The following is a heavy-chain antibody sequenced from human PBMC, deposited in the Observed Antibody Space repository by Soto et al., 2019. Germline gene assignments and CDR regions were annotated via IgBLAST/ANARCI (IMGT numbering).Heavy chain of an antibody. V-gene: IGHV4-59*01. CDR2: LYYGRSA. J-gene: IGHJ4*02. Sequence: QVQLQESGPGLVKPSETLSLTCAVSGDSISSYYCMWIRQPPGKGLESIGYLYYGRSANYNPSLKNPVTLSVDTSTNQCSLTLSSMTAADTAVYYCALRSMAVVPEYWGQGTLVTVSS. CDR3: ALRSMAVVPEY. D-gene: IGHD3-22*01. CDR1: GDSISSYY.